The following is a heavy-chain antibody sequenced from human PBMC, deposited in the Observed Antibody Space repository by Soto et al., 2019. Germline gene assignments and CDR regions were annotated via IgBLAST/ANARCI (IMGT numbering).Heavy chain of an antibody. D-gene: IGHD3-22*01. J-gene: IGHJ4*02. CDR1: GYTFTGYY. Sequence: ASLKVSCKASGYTFTGYYMHWVRQAPGQGLEWMGWINPNSGGTNYAQKFQGWVTMTRDTSISTAYMELSRLRSDDTAVYYCARALGWLLPIDYWGQGTLVTVSS. CDR2: INPNSGGT. CDR3: ARALGWLLPIDY. V-gene: IGHV1-2*04.